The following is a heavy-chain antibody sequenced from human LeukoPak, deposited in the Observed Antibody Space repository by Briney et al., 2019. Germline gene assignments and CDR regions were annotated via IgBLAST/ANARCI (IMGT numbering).Heavy chain of an antibody. CDR2: IIPIFGTA. D-gene: IGHD3-9*01. CDR1: GGTFSSYA. Sequence: GASVKVSCKASGGTFSSYAISWVRQAPGQGLEWMGGIIPIFGTANYAQKFQGRVTITADESTSTAYMELSSLRSEDTAVYYCARGHYDILTGYYAVHHSSYYGMDVWGQGTTVTVSS. V-gene: IGHV1-69*13. J-gene: IGHJ6*02. CDR3: ARGHYDILTGYYAVHHSSYYGMDV.